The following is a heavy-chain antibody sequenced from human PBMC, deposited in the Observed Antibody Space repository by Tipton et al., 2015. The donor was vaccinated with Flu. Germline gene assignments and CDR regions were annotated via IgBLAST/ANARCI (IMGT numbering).Heavy chain of an antibody. CDR3: ARVPPRGYDFF. J-gene: IGHJ4*02. V-gene: IGHV1-8*01. Sequence: QLVHSGAEVKKPGASVKVSCKASGYTFSSYDINWVRQATGHGLEWMGWMSPNSGHTGYAQKFQGRVSMTSDTSISTAYLELSSLRSDDTAVYFCARVPPRGYDFFWGQGTLVTVSS. D-gene: IGHD3-10*01. CDR1: GYTFSSYD. CDR2: MSPNSGHT.